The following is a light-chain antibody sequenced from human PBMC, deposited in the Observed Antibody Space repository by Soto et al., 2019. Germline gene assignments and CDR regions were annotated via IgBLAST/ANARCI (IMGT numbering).Light chain of an antibody. CDR2: GAS. J-gene: IGKJ4*01. Sequence: DIQLTQSPSFLSASAGDRVTITCRASQGISSYLAWYQQKPGKAPKLLIYGASTLQSGVPSRFSGSRSGTEFTLTISLQPEDFATYYCQQLNNYPLTFGGGTKVEIK. CDR1: QGISSY. CDR3: QQLNNYPLT. V-gene: IGKV1-9*01.